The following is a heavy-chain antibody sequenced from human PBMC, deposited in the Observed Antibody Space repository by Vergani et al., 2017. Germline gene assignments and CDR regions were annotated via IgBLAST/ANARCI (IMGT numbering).Heavy chain of an antibody. CDR2: IKQDGSEK. J-gene: IGHJ4*02. CDR1: GSTFSSYW. D-gene: IGHD6-19*01. V-gene: IGHV3-7*01. Sequence: EVQLVESGGGLVQPGGSLRLSCAASGSTFSSYWMSWVRQAPGKGLEWVANIKQDGSEKYYVDSVKGRFTISRDNAKNSLYLQMNSLRAEDTAVYYCARGGWQFDYWGQGTLVTVSS. CDR3: ARGGWQFDY.